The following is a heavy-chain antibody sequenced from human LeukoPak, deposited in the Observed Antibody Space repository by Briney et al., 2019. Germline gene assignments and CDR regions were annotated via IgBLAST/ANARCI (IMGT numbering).Heavy chain of an antibody. V-gene: IGHV4-59*01. CDR1: GGSISSYY. CDR3: ARGGWYSDY. CDR2: IYYSGSN. D-gene: IGHD6-19*01. Sequence: SETLSLTCTVSGGSISSYYWSWIRQPPGKGLEWIGYIYYSGSNNYNPSLKSRVTMSVDTSKNQFSLRLSSVTAADTAVYYCARGGWYSDYWGQGTLVTVSS. J-gene: IGHJ4*02.